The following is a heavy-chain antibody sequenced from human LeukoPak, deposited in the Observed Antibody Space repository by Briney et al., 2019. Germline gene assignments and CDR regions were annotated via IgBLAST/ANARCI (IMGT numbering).Heavy chain of an antibody. Sequence: RGASLQISCKGSGYGFSTSWIGWVRQMPGKGLEWMGIIYPGDSDTRYSPSFQGQVTISADKSISTAYLQWSSLKASDTAIYYCARLIYSYYTMDVWGQGTTVTVSS. CDR3: ARLIYSYYTMDV. J-gene: IGHJ6*02. CDR2: IYPGDSDT. V-gene: IGHV5-51*01. CDR1: GYGFSTSW. D-gene: IGHD3-22*01.